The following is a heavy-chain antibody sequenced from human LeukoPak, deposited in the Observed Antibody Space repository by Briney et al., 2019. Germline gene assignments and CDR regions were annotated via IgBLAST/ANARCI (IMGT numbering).Heavy chain of an antibody. CDR1: GGSFSGYY. V-gene: IGHV4-34*01. J-gene: IGHJ4*02. CDR3: ARRAASGSYYY. Sequence: ETLSLTCAVYGGSFSGYYWSWIRQPPGKGLEWIGEINHSGSTNYNPSLKSRVTISVDTSKNQFSLKLSSVTAADMALYYCARRAASGSYYYWGQGTLVTVSS. CDR2: INHSGST. D-gene: IGHD1-26*01.